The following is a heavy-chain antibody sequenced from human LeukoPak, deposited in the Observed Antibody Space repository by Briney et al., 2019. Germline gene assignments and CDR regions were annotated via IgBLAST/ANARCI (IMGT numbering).Heavy chain of an antibody. V-gene: IGHV3-13*01. J-gene: IGHJ4*02. D-gene: IGHD4-23*01. CDR1: GFTFSSYD. Sequence: PGGSLRLSCAASGFTFSSYDMHWVRQATGKGLEWVSAVGTAGDTYYPDSVKGRFSISRDNSKNALYLQMNSLRVEDTAVYYCAKYAPPTTVVTRFFDYWGQGTLVTVSS. CDR2: VGTAGDT. CDR3: AKYAPPTTVVTRFFDY.